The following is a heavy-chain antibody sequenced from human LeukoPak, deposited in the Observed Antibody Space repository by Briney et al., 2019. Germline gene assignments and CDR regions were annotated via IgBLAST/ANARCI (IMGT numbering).Heavy chain of an antibody. CDR2: INHSGST. J-gene: IGHJ4*02. CDR1: RGSFSGYY. CDR3: ARADDYYYDSSGYSD. Sequence: SETLSLTCAVYRGSFSGYYWSWIRQPPGKGLEWIGEINHSGSTNYNPSLKSRVTISVDTSKNQFSLKLSSVTAADTAVYYCARADDYYYDSSGYSDWGQGTLVTVSS. V-gene: IGHV4-34*01. D-gene: IGHD3-22*01.